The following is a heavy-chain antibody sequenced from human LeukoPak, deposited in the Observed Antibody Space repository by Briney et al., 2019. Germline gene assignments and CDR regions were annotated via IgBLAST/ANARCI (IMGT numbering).Heavy chain of an antibody. J-gene: IGHJ3*02. CDR1: GFTFSHYG. CDR2: LSPTYNY. V-gene: IGHV3-21*01. CDR3: ARESWGGSHEGNAFDI. D-gene: IGHD1-26*01. Sequence: GGSLRLSCTASGFTFSHYGMTWVRQAPGKGLEWVSTLSPTYNYYYADSLKGRFTISRDNAKNSLYLQMNSLRAEDTAVYYCARESWGGSHEGNAFDIWGQGRMVTVSS.